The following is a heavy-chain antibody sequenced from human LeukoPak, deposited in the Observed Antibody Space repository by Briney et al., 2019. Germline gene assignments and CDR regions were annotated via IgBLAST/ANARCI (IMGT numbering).Heavy chain of an antibody. CDR3: ARPKDRDGDY. J-gene: IGHJ4*02. CDR2: INHSGST. CDR1: GGSFSGYY. V-gene: IGHV4-34*01. Sequence: PSETLSLTCAVYGGSFSGYYWSWIRQPPGKGLEWIGEINHSGSTNYNPSLKSRVTISVDTSKNQFSLKLSSVTAADTAVYYCARPKDRDGDYWGQGTLVTVSS. D-gene: IGHD5-24*01.